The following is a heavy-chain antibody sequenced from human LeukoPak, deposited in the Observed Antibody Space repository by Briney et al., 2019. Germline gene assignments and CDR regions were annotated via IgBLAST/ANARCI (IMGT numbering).Heavy chain of an antibody. V-gene: IGHV3-20*04. CDR3: ARDGSSGWYSDY. Sequence: PGGSLRLSCAASGFNFGGHGMSWVRQAPGKGLEWVSCVSWNGGSTDYADSVKGRFTISRDNSKNSLYLQMNSVRAEDTALYYCARDGSSGWYSDYWGQGTLVTVSS. J-gene: IGHJ4*02. CDR1: GFNFGGHG. CDR2: VSWNGGST. D-gene: IGHD6-19*01.